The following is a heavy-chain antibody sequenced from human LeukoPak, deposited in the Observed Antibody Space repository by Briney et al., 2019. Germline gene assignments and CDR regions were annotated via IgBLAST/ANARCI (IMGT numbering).Heavy chain of an antibody. CDR3: ARLSTRIDSSGYFLFDY. V-gene: IGHV4-34*01. CDR1: GGSFSGYY. D-gene: IGHD3-22*01. Sequence: SETLSLTCAVYGGSFSGYYWSWIRQPPGKGLEWIGEINHSGSTNYNPSLKSRVTISVDTSKNQFSLKLSSATAADTAVYYCARLSTRIDSSGYFLFDYWGQGTLVTVSS. J-gene: IGHJ4*02. CDR2: INHSGST.